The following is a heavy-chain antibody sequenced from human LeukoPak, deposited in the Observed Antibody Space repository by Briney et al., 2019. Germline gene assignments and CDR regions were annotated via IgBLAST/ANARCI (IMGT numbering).Heavy chain of an antibody. Sequence: GGSLRLSCAASGFTFSSYAMHWVRQAPGKGLEWVAVISYDGSNKYYADSVKGRFTISRDNSKNTLHLQMNSLRAEDTAVYYCASFLVWGQGTLVTVSS. CDR3: ASFLV. V-gene: IGHV3-30*04. D-gene: IGHD3-3*02. CDR2: ISYDGSNK. J-gene: IGHJ4*02. CDR1: GFTFSSYA.